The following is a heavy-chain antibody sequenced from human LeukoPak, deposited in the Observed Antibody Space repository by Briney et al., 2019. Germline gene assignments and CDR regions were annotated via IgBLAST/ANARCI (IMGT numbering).Heavy chain of an antibody. CDR3: AREFGHCYGDNCFYFFDT. CDR1: NYTFTSYG. Sequence: ASVKVSCKASNYTFTSYGLSWVRQAPGQGLEWMGWINTYKGDTLYAQKLQGRVTMTADTSTNTAYMELRSLRFDDTAVYYCAREFGHCYGDNCFYFFDTWGQGFRVTVSS. V-gene: IGHV1-18*01. CDR2: INTYKGDT. D-gene: IGHD4-23*01. J-gene: IGHJ4*02.